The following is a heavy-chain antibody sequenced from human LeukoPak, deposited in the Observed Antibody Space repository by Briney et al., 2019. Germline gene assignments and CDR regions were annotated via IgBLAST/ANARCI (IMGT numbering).Heavy chain of an antibody. CDR3: AEAPRFGDHATEYYYYYMHV. D-gene: IGHD3-16*01. CDR1: GFTVSSNY. CDR2: IYSGGST. Sequence: GGSLRLSCAASGFTVSSNYMSWVRQAPGKGLEWVSVIYSGGSTYYADSVKGRFTISRDNSKNTLYLQMNSLRVEDTAVYYCAEAPRFGDHATEYYYYYMHVWGKGTTVTVSS. J-gene: IGHJ6*03. V-gene: IGHV3-53*01.